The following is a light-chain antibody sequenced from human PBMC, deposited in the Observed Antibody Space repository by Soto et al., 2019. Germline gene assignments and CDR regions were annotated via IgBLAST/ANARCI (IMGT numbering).Light chain of an antibody. CDR2: DAS. CDR3: QQRLT. Sequence: EIVLTQSPATLSLSPGERATLSCRASQSVSSYLAWYQQKPGQAPRLLIYDASNRATGIPARFSGSGSGTDFTLTNSSLEPEDFAVYYCQQRLTFGGGTKVEIK. CDR1: QSVSSY. J-gene: IGKJ4*01. V-gene: IGKV3-11*01.